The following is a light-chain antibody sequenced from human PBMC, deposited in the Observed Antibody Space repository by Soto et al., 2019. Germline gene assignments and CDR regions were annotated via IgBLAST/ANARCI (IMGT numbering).Light chain of an antibody. Sequence: QSALTQPAAVSGSPGQSITISCTGTSSDVGNYNLVSWYQQHPGKAPKLLIYEGSKRPSGVSNRFSGSKSGNTASLTISGLQAEDEADYYCCSYAGSGTFLFGGGPKLTV. CDR1: SSDVGNYNL. CDR2: EGS. CDR3: CSYAGSGTFL. V-gene: IGLV2-23*01. J-gene: IGLJ2*01.